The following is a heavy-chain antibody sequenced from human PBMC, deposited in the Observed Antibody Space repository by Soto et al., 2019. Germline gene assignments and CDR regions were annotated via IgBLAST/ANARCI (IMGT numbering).Heavy chain of an antibody. Sequence: GGSLRLSCAASGFTFSSYGMHWVRQAPGKGLEWVAVISYDGSNKYYADSVKGRFTISRDNSKNTLYLQMNSLRAEDTAVYYCAKDRWQQLVGIYYWGQGTLVTVSS. CDR1: GFTFSSYG. CDR2: ISYDGSNK. CDR3: AKDRWQQLVGIYY. V-gene: IGHV3-30*18. D-gene: IGHD6-13*01. J-gene: IGHJ4*02.